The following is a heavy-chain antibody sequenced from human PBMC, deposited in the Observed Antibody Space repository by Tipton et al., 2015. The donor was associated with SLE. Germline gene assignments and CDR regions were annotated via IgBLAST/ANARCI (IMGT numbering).Heavy chain of an antibody. CDR3: ARVPLGSSLREGTFDY. V-gene: IGHV4-59*12. D-gene: IGHD1-1*01. J-gene: IGHJ4*02. CDR1: GGSISSYF. CDR2: MYYSGSN. Sequence: TLSLTCTVSGGSISSYFWSWIRQPPGKGLEWIGYMYYSGSNSYNPSLKSRATILVDTTKNQFSLRLTSVTAADTAVYYCARVPLGSSLREGTFDYWGQGTLVTVSS.